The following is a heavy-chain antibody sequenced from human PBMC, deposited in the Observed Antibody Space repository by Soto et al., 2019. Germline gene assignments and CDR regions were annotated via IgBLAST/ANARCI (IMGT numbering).Heavy chain of an antibody. D-gene: IGHD3-10*01. V-gene: IGHV1-18*01. CDR2: ISAYNGNT. CDR1: GYTFTSYG. Sequence: ASVKVSCKASGYTFTSYGISWVRQAPGQGLEWMGWISAYNGNTNYAQKLQGRVTMTTDTSTSTAYMELRSLRSDDTAVYYCARRVVLLWFGELPWFDPWGQGTLVTVS. CDR3: ARRVVLLWFGELPWFDP. J-gene: IGHJ5*02.